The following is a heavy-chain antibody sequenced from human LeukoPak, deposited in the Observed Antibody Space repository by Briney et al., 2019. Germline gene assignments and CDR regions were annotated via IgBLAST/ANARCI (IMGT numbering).Heavy chain of an antibody. CDR3: ARDRDGESDHDY. Sequence: ASVKVSCKASGYTFTDYYMHWVRQAPGQGLEWMGWINPYSGATNYAQKFQGRVTMTRDTSISTAYMELSRLRSDDTAVYYCARDRDGESDHDYWGQGTLVTVSS. V-gene: IGHV1-2*02. J-gene: IGHJ4*02. CDR2: INPYSGAT. D-gene: IGHD3-10*01. CDR1: GYTFTDYY.